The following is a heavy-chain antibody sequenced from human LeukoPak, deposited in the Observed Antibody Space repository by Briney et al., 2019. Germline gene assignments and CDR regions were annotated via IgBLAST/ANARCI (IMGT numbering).Heavy chain of an antibody. J-gene: IGHJ4*02. CDR3: ANSYTSIAATGSTDFDF. CDR2: ISWNSGSI. V-gene: IGHV3-9*01. Sequence: GGSLRLSCAASGFTFDDYAMHWVRQAPGKGLEWVSGISWNSGSIGYADSVKGRFTISRDNAKNSLYLQMNSLRLEDTALYYCANSYTSIAATGSTDFDFWGQGILVTVSS. CDR1: GFTFDDYA. D-gene: IGHD6-13*01.